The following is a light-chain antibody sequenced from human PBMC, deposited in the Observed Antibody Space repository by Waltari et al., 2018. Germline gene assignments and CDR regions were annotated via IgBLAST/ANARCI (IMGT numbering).Light chain of an antibody. CDR1: NLRTYY. CDR2: GKN. CDR3: HSRDSSGDVL. J-gene: IGLJ2*01. V-gene: IGLV3-19*01. Sequence: SSELTRDPAVSVALGQTVRITCQGDNLRTYYVSWFQQKPGQAPALFIYGKNNRPSGIPDRFSASSSGSTASLTIIGAQAEDEADYYCHSRDSSGDVLIGGGTKLTVL.